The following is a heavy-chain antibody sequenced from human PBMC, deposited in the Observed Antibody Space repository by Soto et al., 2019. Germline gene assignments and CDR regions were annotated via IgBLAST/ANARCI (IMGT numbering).Heavy chain of an antibody. J-gene: IGHJ4*02. D-gene: IGHD2-15*01. CDR1: GGTFSSYA. V-gene: IGHV1-69*06. CDR2: IIPIFGTA. Sequence: GASVKVSCKASGGTFSSYAISWVRQAPGQGLEWMGGIIPIFGTANYAQKFQGRVTITADKSTSTAYMELSSLRSEDTAVYYCARGYCSGGSCYSCDYWGQGTLVTVYS. CDR3: ARGYCSGGSCYSCDY.